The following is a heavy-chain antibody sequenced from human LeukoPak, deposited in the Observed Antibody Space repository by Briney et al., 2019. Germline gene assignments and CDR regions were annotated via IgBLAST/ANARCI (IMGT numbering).Heavy chain of an antibody. CDR1: GFTFSSYA. CDR2: ISGSGGST. Sequence: GGSLRLSCAASGFTFSSYAMSWVRQAPGKGLEWVSAISGSGGSTYYADSVKGRFTISRDNSKNTLYLQMNSLRAEDTAVYYLSEGKSLRGWDFDYWGQGTLVTVSS. D-gene: IGHD6-19*01. V-gene: IGHV3-23*01. J-gene: IGHJ4*02. CDR3: SEGKSLRGWDFDY.